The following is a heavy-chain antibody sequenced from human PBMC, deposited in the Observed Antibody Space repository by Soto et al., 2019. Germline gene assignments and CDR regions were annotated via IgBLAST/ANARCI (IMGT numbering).Heavy chain of an antibody. CDR2: INHSGST. D-gene: IGHD3-10*01. CDR1: GGSFSGYY. CDR3: ARGKRGFGGTYYYYYGMDV. J-gene: IGHJ6*02. Sequence: SETLSLTCAVYGGSFSGYYWSWIRQPPGKGLEWIGEINHSGSTNYNPSLKSRVTISVDTSKNQFSLKLSSVTAADTAVYYRARGKRGFGGTYYYYYGMDVWGQGTTVTVSS. V-gene: IGHV4-34*01.